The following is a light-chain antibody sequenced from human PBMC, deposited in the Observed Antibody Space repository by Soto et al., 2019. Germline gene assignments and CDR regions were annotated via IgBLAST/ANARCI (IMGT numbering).Light chain of an antibody. CDR2: EVS. Sequence: QSALTQPPSASGSPGQSVTISCTGTSSDAGGYNYVSWYQQHPGKAPKLMIYEVSKRPSGVPDRFSGSKSGNTASLTVSGLQAEDEADYYCSSYAGSNKNVFGTGTKVTVL. CDR1: SSDAGGYNY. V-gene: IGLV2-8*01. CDR3: SSYAGSNKNV. J-gene: IGLJ1*01.